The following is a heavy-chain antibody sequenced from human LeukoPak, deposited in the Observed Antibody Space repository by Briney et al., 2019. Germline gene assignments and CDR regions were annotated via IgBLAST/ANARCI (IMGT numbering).Heavy chain of an antibody. Sequence: SVKVSCKASGGTFSSYAISWVRQAPGQGLEWMGGIIPIFGTANYAQKFQGRVTITADESTSTAYMELSSLRSEDTAVYHCARDDYGDYYFDYWGQGTLVTVSS. CDR1: GGTFSSYA. CDR3: ARDDYGDYYFDY. CDR2: IIPIFGTA. D-gene: IGHD4-17*01. J-gene: IGHJ4*02. V-gene: IGHV1-69*13.